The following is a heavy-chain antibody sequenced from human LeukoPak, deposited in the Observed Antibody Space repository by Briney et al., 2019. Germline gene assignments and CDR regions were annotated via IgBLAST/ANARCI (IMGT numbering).Heavy chain of an antibody. CDR2: ISGSGDNT. J-gene: IGHJ5*02. CDR3: ARGYCTSTNCNNWFDP. Sequence: GGSLRLSCAASGFTFSSYAMSWVRQAPGKGLEWVSAISGSGDNTYYADSVKGRFTISRDNSRNVLYLQMNSLRADDAAIHYCARGYCTSTNCNNWFDPWGQGALVTVSS. D-gene: IGHD2-2*01. CDR1: GFTFSSYA. V-gene: IGHV3-23*01.